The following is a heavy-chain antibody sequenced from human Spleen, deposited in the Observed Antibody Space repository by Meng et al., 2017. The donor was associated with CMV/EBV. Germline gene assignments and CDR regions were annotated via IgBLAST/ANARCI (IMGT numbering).Heavy chain of an antibody. CDR3: ARGEVVMKYYEGMDV. Sequence: ASVKVSCKPSGHTSTRYGVSWVRQAPGQGLEWMGWISAYNGKTEYTQKFQGRVTMTMDTSTGTAYMEVRSLRADDTAVYFCARGEVVMKYYEGMDVWGQGTTVTVSS. J-gene: IGHJ6*02. CDR2: ISAYNGKT. D-gene: IGHD3-22*01. CDR1: GHTSTRYG. V-gene: IGHV1-18*01.